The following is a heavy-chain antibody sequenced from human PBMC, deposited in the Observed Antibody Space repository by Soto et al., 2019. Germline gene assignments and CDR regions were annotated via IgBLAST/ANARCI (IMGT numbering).Heavy chain of an antibody. J-gene: IGHJ3*02. Sequence: XETLSLTCTVSGDSISGSNSHGGWTRQPPGKGLEYIGSVYYGGAIFYSGNIYYNPSLKSRVTISVDTSKNQFSLRLSSVTAADTGVYYCVRYDRINMKPYSPEGFHIWGQGTMVTVSS. D-gene: IGHD3-3*02. V-gene: IGHV4-39*01. CDR1: GDSISGSNSH. CDR3: VRYDRINMKPYSPEGFHI. CDR2: VYYGGAIFYSGNI.